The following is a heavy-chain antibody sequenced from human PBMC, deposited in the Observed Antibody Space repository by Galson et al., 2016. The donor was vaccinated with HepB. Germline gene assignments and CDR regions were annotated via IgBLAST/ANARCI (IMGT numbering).Heavy chain of an antibody. V-gene: IGHV1-46*01. D-gene: IGHD4-11*01. J-gene: IGHJ6*02. Sequence: WMGIINPSGGSTSYPQKFQGRVTMTRDTSTSTVYMELSSLRSEDTAVYYCARAGLPPYYYYGMDVWGQGTTVTVSS. CDR3: ARAGLPPYYYYGMDV. CDR2: INPSGGST.